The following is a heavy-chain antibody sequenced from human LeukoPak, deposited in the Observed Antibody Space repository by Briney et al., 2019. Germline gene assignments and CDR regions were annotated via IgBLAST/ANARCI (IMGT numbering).Heavy chain of an antibody. CDR2: IKSKTDGGTT. D-gene: IGHD3-22*01. CDR1: GFTFSSYS. CDR3: LYYYDSSGYLNSAF. V-gene: IGHV3-15*07. Sequence: GGSLRLSCAASGFTFSSYSMNWVRQAPGKGLEWVGRIKSKTDGGTTDYAAPVKGRFTISRDDSKNTLYLQMKSLKTEDTAVYYCLYYYDSSGYLNSAFWGQGTLVTVSS. J-gene: IGHJ4*02.